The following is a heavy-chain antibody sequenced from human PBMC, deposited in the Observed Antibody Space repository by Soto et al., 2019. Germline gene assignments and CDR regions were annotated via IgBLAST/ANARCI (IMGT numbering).Heavy chain of an antibody. Sequence: EVQLVESGGGLVQPGGSLRLSCAGSGSTFQDYAMHWVRQAPGKGLEWVSGIYYNSDRIDYADSVKGRFTISRDNARNSLYQQMNSLRTEDTAFYYCGKDISPGGMDVWGRGILVTVSS. CDR3: GKDISPGGMDV. CDR1: GSTFQDYA. J-gene: IGHJ6*04. V-gene: IGHV3-9*01. CDR2: IYYNSDRI.